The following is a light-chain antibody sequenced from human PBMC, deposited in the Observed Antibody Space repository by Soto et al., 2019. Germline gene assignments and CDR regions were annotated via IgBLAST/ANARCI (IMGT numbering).Light chain of an antibody. CDR2: THN. Sequence: QSVLSQPPSASGTPGQTVTISCSGGSSNIGGYHVHGYRQFPGRAPQLLIFTHNQQPSGVPDRFSGSQSGTAASLAISGLQFEDEADYYCAVWDDSLNGHLVFGGGTKLPVL. J-gene: IGLJ2*01. V-gene: IGLV1-44*01. CDR1: SSNIGGYH. CDR3: AVWDDSLNGHLV.